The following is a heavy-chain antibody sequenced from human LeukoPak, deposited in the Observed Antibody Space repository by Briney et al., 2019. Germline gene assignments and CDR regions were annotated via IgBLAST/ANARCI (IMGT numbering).Heavy chain of an antibody. V-gene: IGHV3-23*01. CDR3: AKHYDILTGYYTYFDY. D-gene: IGHD3-9*01. Sequence: GGSLTLSCAASGFTFSGYAMSWVRQAPGKGLEWVSAISGSGGSTYYADSVKGRFTISRDNSKNTLYLQMNSLRAEDTAVYYCAKHYDILTGYYTYFDYWGQGTLVTVSS. CDR2: ISGSGGST. J-gene: IGHJ4*02. CDR1: GFTFSGYA.